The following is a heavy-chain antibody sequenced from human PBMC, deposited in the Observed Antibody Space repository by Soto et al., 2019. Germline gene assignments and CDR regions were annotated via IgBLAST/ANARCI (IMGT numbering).Heavy chain of an antibody. CDR2: IIPIFGTA. V-gene: IGHV1-69*13. Sequence: SVKVSCKASGGTFSSYAISWVRQAPGQGLEWMGGIIPIFGTANYAQKFQGRVTITADESTSTAYMELSSLRSEDTAVYYCASTLISGYSGYDSPLYCYGMDVWGQGTTVTVSS. J-gene: IGHJ6*02. CDR1: GGTFSSYA. D-gene: IGHD5-12*01. CDR3: ASTLISGYSGYDSPLYCYGMDV.